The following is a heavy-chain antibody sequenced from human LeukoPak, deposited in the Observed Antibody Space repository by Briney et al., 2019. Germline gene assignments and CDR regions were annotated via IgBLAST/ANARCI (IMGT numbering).Heavy chain of an antibody. D-gene: IGHD3-3*01. V-gene: IGHV3-49*04. CDR2: IRSKAYGGTT. J-gene: IGHJ4*02. CDR3: TSPYYDFWSGYYTGFDY. CDR1: GFTFNRHG. Sequence: GGSLRLSCAASGFTFNRHGMSWVRQAPGKGLKWVGFIRSKAYGGTTEYAASVKGRFTISRDDSKSIAYLQMNSLKTEDTAVYYCTSPYYDFWSGYYTGFDYWGQGTLVTVSS.